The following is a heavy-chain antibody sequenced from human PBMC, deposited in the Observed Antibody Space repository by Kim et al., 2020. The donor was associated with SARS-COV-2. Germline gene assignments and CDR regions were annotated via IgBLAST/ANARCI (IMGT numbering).Heavy chain of an antibody. J-gene: IGHJ4*02. CDR3: ARVDEYSSSWYSFDY. Sequence: ADSGKGRFTISRDNSRNTLYLQMNGLRAEDAAVYYCARVDEYSSSWYSFDYWGQGTLVTVSS. V-gene: IGHV3-30*07. D-gene: IGHD6-13*01.